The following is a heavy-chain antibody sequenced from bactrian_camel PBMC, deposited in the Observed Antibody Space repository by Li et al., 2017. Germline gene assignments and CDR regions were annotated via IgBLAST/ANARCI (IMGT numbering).Heavy chain of an antibody. V-gene: IGHV3S53*01. J-gene: IGHJ4*01. CDR1: TTLYTSNC. Sequence: HVQLVESGGGSVQAGGSLRLSCASTTTLYTSNCVAWFRQVPGKEREGVATIDSDGVADHSASVQGRFTISKDNAKNTLYLQMNSLKPEDTGTYYCALRWSLLHRLCSVSESEYHFTGQGTQVTVS. CDR3: ALRWSLLHRLCSVSESEYHF. CDR2: IDSDGVA. D-gene: IGHD2*01.